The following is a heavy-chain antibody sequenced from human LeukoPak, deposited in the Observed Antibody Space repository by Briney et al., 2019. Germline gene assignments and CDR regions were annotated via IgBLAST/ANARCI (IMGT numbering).Heavy chain of an antibody. CDR2: ISADNGDT. J-gene: IGHJ5*02. Sequence: ASVKVSCKASGYTFTSHGISWVRQAPGQGLEWMVWISADNGDTKYAQNLQGRVTLTTYTSTTTAYLDLRSLRSDDTAVYYCARDPSNTSGWKTWFDPWGQGTLVTVSS. D-gene: IGHD6-19*01. CDR3: ARDPSNTSGWKTWFDP. CDR1: GYTFTSHG. V-gene: IGHV1-18*01.